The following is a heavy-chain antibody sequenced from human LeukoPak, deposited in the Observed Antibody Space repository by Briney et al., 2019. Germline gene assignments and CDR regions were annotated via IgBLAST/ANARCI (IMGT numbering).Heavy chain of an antibody. V-gene: IGHV1-8*01. J-gene: IGHJ4*02. D-gene: IGHD4-23*01. CDR1: GYTFTSYD. Sequence: GASVMVSCKASGYTFTSYDINWVRQATGQGLEWMGGMNPNSGNTGYAQKFQGRVTMTRNTSIRTAYMELSSLRSEDTAVYYCARGPQVVSPLDYWGQGTLVTVSS. CDR2: MNPNSGNT. CDR3: ARGPQVVSPLDY.